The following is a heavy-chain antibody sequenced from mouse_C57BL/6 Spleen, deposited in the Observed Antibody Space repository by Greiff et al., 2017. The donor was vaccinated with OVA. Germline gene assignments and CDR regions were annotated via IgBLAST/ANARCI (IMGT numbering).Heavy chain of an antibody. V-gene: IGHV1-80*01. CDR1: GYAFSSYW. CDR3: ARGFYVDY. J-gene: IGHJ2*01. Sequence: QVHVKQSGAELVKPGASVKISCKASGYAFSSYWMNWVKQRPGKGLEWIGQIYPGDGDTNYNGKFKGKATLTADKSSSTAYMQRSSLTSEDSAVYFCARGFYVDYWGQGTTLTVSS. CDR2: IYPGDGDT.